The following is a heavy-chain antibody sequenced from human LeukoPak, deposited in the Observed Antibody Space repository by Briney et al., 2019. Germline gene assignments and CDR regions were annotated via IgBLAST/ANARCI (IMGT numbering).Heavy chain of an antibody. D-gene: IGHD3-10*01. CDR1: GGSVSSGTYY. J-gene: IGHJ5*02. CDR3: ARNVSRGFDP. Sequence: SETLSLTCTVSGGSVSSGTYYWTWIRQPPGKGLEWIGYISYSGATKYGPSLKSRVTISVDTSKNQFSLKLTSVTAADTAVYYCARNVSRGFDPWGQGTLVTVSS. CDR2: ISYSGAT. V-gene: IGHV4-61*01.